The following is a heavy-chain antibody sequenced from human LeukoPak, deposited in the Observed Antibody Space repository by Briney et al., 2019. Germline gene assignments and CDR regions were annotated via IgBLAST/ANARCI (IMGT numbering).Heavy chain of an antibody. J-gene: IGHJ6*03. Sequence: GGSLRLSCAASGFTVSSNFMSWVRQAPGKGLEWVSVIYSGGSTYSADSVKGRFTISRDNSKNTAYLQMNSLRAEDTAVYYCARAPRVDYMDVWGKGTTVTVSS. CDR2: IYSGGST. D-gene: IGHD2-15*01. CDR3: ARAPRVDYMDV. CDR1: GFTVSSNF. V-gene: IGHV3-66*01.